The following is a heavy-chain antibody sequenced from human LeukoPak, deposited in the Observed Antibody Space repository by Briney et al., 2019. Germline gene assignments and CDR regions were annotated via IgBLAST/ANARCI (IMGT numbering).Heavy chain of an antibody. CDR2: IGGSDGRT. V-gene: IGHV3-23*01. CDR3: AKDSSSYDWGYMDV. D-gene: IGHD3-22*01. CDR1: GFTLSTYW. Sequence: GGSLRLSCEASGFTLSTYWVNWVRQVPGKGLEWVSHIGGSDGRTRYADSVKGRFTISRDNSKNTLYLEMNSLRAEDTAVYYCAKDSSSYDWGYMDVWGKGTTVTISS. J-gene: IGHJ6*03.